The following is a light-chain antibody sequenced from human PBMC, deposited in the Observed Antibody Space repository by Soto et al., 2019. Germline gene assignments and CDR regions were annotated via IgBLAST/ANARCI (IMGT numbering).Light chain of an antibody. J-gene: IGKJ5*01. V-gene: IGKV4-1*01. CDR3: QQYHSDPIT. CDR2: WAS. CDR1: QSVLSNSDTKNY. Sequence: DLKMTQYADSLAVSLGERATITCRSSQSVLSNSDTKNYLACFQQKKGQPPKLLFYWASTRESGVPDRFSGSGSATDFTLTISKLQAEDVEVYYCQQYHSDPITFGQGTRLEIK.